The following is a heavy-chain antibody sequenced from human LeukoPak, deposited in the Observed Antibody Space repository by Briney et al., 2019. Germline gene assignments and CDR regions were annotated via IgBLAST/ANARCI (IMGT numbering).Heavy chain of an antibody. CDR2: IYYSGST. J-gene: IGHJ4*02. Sequence: SETLSLTCTVSGGSISSSSYYWGWIRQPPGKGLEWIGSIYYSGSTYYNPSLKSRVTKSVDTSKNQFSLKLSSVTAADTAVYYCARHLTTTTDYWGQGTLVTVSS. CDR3: ARHLTTTTDY. V-gene: IGHV4-39*01. D-gene: IGHD4-17*01. CDR1: GGSISSSSYY.